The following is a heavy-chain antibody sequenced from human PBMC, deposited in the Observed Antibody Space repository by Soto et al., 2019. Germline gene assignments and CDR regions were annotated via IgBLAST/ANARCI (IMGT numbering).Heavy chain of an antibody. CDR3: ARAGVAAPVVSYYFDY. Sequence: GASVKVSCKASGGTFSSYAISWVRQAPGQGLEWMGGIIPIFGTANYAQKFQGSVTITADESTSTAYMELSSLRSEDTAVYYCARAGVAAPVVSYYFDYWGQGTLVTVSS. CDR1: GGTFSSYA. D-gene: IGHD2-15*01. V-gene: IGHV1-69*13. CDR2: IIPIFGTA. J-gene: IGHJ4*02.